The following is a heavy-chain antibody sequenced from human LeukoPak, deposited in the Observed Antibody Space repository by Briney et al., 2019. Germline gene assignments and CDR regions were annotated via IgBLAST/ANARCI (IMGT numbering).Heavy chain of an antibody. D-gene: IGHD3-22*01. V-gene: IGHV3-30*02. CDR2: IGYDGSKI. Sequence: GGSLRLSCAASGFTFSRSGMHWVRQAPGKGLEWVTFIGYDGSKIYYADSVKGRFTVSRDNSKNMLYLQMNSLRAEDTAVYYCARRTGMTLPGWLRVVDLWGQGNMVTVSS. CDR1: GFTFSRSG. J-gene: IGHJ5*02. CDR3: ARRTGMTLPGWLRVVDL.